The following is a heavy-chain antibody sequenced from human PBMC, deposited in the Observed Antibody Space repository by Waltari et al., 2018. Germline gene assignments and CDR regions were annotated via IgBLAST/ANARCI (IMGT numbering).Heavy chain of an antibody. V-gene: IGHV3-74*03. CDR2: MSNDETTL. J-gene: IGHJ6*02. Sequence: EEQLLESGGGLVQPGDYLRLSCAASGFRFSNYCINWVRQAPGKVLVGVQRMSNDETTLTDADPWKGRFTISRDKAKNTVYRQMKRLRADDTAVYYGARLAPRTYRSPVPGRHYYYGMDVWGQGTTVTVSS. CDR1: GFRFSNYC. CDR3: ARLAPRTYRSPVPGRHYYYGMDV. D-gene: IGHD3-10*01.